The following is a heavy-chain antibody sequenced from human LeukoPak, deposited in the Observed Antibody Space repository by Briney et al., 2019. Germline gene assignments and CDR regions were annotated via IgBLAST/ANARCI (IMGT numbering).Heavy chain of an antibody. CDR2: INPNSGGT. Sequence: GASVTVSCEASGYTFTSYAMNWVRQAPGQGLEWMGWINPNSGGTHYAQKFQGRVTMTRDTSISTAYMELSRLRSDDTAVYYCARGRTWVGDYVRGYFDYWGQGTLVTVSS. D-gene: IGHD4-17*01. CDR1: GYTFTSYA. J-gene: IGHJ4*02. V-gene: IGHV1-2*02. CDR3: ARGRTWVGDYVRGYFDY.